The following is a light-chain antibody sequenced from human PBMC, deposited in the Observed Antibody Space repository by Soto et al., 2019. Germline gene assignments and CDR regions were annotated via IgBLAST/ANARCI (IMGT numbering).Light chain of an antibody. J-gene: IGLJ3*02. Sequence: QSVLTQPPSVSGAPGQGVTISCTGSSSNIGAGYDVHWYQQLPGTSPKLLIYGNANRPSGVPDRFSGSKSGTSASLAITGLQAEDEADYYCQSYDSRLSCSWVFGGGTKVTVL. CDR3: QSYDSRLSCSWV. V-gene: IGLV1-40*01. CDR2: GNA. CDR1: SSNIGAGYD.